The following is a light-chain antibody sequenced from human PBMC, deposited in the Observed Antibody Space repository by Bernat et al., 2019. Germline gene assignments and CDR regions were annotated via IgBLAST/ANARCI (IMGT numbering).Light chain of an antibody. J-gene: IGKJ1*01. CDR3: LQDYNYRWT. V-gene: IGKV1-6*01. CDR1: QGIRND. CDR2: DAS. Sequence: AIQMTQSPSSLSASVGDRVTITCRASQGIRNDLGWYQQKPGKAPKLLIYDASSLQSGVPSRFSVSGSGTDFTLTISSLQPEDFATYYCLQDYNYRWTFGQGTKVEIK.